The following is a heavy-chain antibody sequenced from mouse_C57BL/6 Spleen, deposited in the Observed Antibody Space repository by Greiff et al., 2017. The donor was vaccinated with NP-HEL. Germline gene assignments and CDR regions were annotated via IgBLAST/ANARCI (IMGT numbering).Heavy chain of an antibody. CDR3: ARSSTVVALGDY. V-gene: IGHV1-19*01. D-gene: IGHD1-1*01. J-gene: IGHJ2*01. Sequence: VQLQQSGPVLVKPGASVKMSCKASGYTFTDYYMNWVKQSHGKSLEWIGVINPYNGGTSYNQKFKGKATLTVDKSSSTAYMELNSLTSEDSAVYYCARSSTVVALGDYWGQGTTLTVSS. CDR2: INPYNGGT. CDR1: GYTFTDYY.